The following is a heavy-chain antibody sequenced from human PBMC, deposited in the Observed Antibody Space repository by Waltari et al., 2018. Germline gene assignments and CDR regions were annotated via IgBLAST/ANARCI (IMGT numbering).Heavy chain of an antibody. D-gene: IGHD3-3*01. CDR3: VREGVSRHTAFEI. CDR2: ITGTGGYS. Sequence: EVQLVESGGDLVQPGGSLRLSCAASGFRFSSYVMHWVRQAPGKGLEFVSAITGTGGYSYYANSVRDRITISRDNSKSTLYLQMGSLKPEDMGLYYCVREGVSRHTAFEIWGQGTLVTVSS. CDR1: GFRFSSYV. J-gene: IGHJ3*02. V-gene: IGHV3-64*01.